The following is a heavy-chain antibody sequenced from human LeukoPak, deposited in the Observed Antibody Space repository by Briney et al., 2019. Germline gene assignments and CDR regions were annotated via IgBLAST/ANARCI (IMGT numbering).Heavy chain of an antibody. CDR3: AREYCDFWSGYGY. Sequence: ASVKVSCKASGYTFTNYGTSWVRQAPGQGLEWMGWISPYNGKTNYAQKLQGRVTMTTDTSTSTGYMELRSLRSDDTAVYYCAREYCDFWSGYGYWGQGTLVNGPS. D-gene: IGHD3-3*01. CDR2: ISPYNGKT. V-gene: IGHV1-18*01. CDR1: GYTFTNYG. J-gene: IGHJ4*01.